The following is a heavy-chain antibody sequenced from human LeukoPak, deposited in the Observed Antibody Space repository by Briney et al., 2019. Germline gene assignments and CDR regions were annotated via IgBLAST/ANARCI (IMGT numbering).Heavy chain of an antibody. J-gene: IGHJ4*02. Sequence: ASVKVSCKASGYTFTSYGISWVRQAPGQGLEWTGWISAYNGNTNYAQKLQGRVTMTTDTSTSTAYMELRSLRSDDTAVYYCARGSYDFWSGYYGSWFDYWGQGTPVTVSS. D-gene: IGHD3-3*01. CDR3: ARGSYDFWSGYYGSWFDY. V-gene: IGHV1-18*01. CDR2: ISAYNGNT. CDR1: GYTFTSYG.